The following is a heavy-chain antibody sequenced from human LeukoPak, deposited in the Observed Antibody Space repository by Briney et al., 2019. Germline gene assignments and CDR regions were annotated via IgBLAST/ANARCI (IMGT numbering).Heavy chain of an antibody. Sequence: SETLSLTRTVSGGSIGSFYWAWVRQPPRKEIEWVWDIFTGGITNYNPSLKSRVTMSLDRSRNHFSLKLSSVTAADTAVYYCARDLPEGSGRLNWFDPWGQGALVTVSS. J-gene: IGHJ5*02. CDR3: ARDLPEGSGRLNWFDP. CDR1: GGSIGSFY. V-gene: IGHV4-4*07. CDR2: IFTGGIT. D-gene: IGHD3-10*01.